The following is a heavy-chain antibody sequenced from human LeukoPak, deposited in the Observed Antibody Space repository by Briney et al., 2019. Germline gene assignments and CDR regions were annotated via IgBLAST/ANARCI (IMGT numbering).Heavy chain of an antibody. CDR3: ARELGINGKTAFDY. J-gene: IGHJ4*02. V-gene: IGHV3-21*01. Sequence: GGSLRLSCSASGFTLSSYSMNCVRPAPGKGLEWGSSISSSSSYIYYADSVKGRFTISRDNAKNSLYLQMNSLRAEDTAVYYCARELGINGKTAFDYWGQGTLVTVSS. CDR1: GFTLSSYS. D-gene: IGHD1-20*01. CDR2: ISSSSSYI.